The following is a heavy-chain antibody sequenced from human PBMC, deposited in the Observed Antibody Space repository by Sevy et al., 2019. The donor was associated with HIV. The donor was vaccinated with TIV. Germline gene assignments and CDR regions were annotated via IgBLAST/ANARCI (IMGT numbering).Heavy chain of an antibody. CDR3: ARVAGSGTYYSGDFDY. Sequence: GGSLRLSCAASGFTFSSYAMSWVRQAPGKGLEWVSGISGSGGSTYNADSVKGRFTISRDNSKNTLYLQMNSLRAEDTAVYYCARVAGSGTYYSGDFDYWGQRTLVTVSS. V-gene: IGHV3-23*01. J-gene: IGHJ4*02. CDR1: GFTFSSYA. D-gene: IGHD3-10*01. CDR2: ISGSGGST.